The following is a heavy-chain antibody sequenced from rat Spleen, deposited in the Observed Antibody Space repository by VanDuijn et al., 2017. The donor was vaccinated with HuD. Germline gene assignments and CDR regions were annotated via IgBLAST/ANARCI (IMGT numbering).Heavy chain of an antibody. CDR1: GFSLSSNG. V-gene: IGHV2S12*01. Sequence: QVQLKESGPGLVQPSQTLSLTCTVSGFSLSSNGVSWVRQPPGKGLEWIAAISSGGSTYYNSALKSRLSISRDTSKSQVFLKMNSLQTEDTAIYFCTRELRGPFAYWGQGTLVTVSS. CDR3: TRELRGPFAY. D-gene: IGHD4-3*01. CDR2: ISSGGST. J-gene: IGHJ3*01.